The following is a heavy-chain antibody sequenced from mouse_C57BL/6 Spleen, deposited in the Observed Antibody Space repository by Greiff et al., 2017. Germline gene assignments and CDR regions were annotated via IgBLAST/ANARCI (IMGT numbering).Heavy chain of an antibody. CDR2: IYPGSGNT. Sequence: QVQLKESGAELVRPGASVKLSCKASGYTFTDYYINWVKQRPGQGLEWIARIYPGSGNTYYNEKFKGKATLTAEKSSSTAYMQLSSLTSEDSAVYFCARWGPHYAMDYWGQGTSVTVSS. V-gene: IGHV1-76*01. CDR1: GYTFTDYY. J-gene: IGHJ4*01. D-gene: IGHD3-3*01. CDR3: ARWGPHYAMDY.